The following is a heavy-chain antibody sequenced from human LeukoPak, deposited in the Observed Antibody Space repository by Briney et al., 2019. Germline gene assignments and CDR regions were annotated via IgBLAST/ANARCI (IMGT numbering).Heavy chain of an antibody. CDR1: GGSFSGYY. J-gene: IGHJ6*03. CDR3: ARVYYYYYYMDV. V-gene: IGHV4-34*01. Sequence: SETLSLTCAVYGGSFSGYYWSWIRQPPGKGLEWIGSIYYSGSTYYNPPLKSRVTISVDTSKNQFSLKLSSVTAADTAVCYWARVYYYYYYMDVWGKGTTVTVSS. CDR2: IYYSGST.